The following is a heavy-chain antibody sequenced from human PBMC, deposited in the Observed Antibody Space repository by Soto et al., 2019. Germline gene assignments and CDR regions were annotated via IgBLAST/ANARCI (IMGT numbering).Heavy chain of an antibody. V-gene: IGHV3-30*18. Sequence: PGGSLRLSCAASGFTFSSYGMHWVRQAPGKGLEWVAVISYDGSNKYYADSVKGRFTISRDNSKNTLYLQMNSLRAEDTAVYYCAKIFYDFWSGYYPAGMDVWGQGTTVTVSS. J-gene: IGHJ6*02. D-gene: IGHD3-3*01. CDR3: AKIFYDFWSGYYPAGMDV. CDR1: GFTFSSYG. CDR2: ISYDGSNK.